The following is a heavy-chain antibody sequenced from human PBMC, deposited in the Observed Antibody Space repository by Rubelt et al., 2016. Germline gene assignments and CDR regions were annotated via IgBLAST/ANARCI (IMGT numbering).Heavy chain of an antibody. J-gene: IGHJ5*02. CDR2: IYYSGST. V-gene: IGHV4-59*08. Sequence: GLVKPSETLSLTCTVYGGSISSYYWSWIRQPPGKGLEWIGYIYYSGSTNYNPSLKSRVTISVDTSKNQFSVKLSPVTAADTAVYYCARRRGATGWFDPWGQGTLVTVSS. CDR1: GGSISSYY. D-gene: IGHD3-10*01. CDR3: ARRRGATGWFDP.